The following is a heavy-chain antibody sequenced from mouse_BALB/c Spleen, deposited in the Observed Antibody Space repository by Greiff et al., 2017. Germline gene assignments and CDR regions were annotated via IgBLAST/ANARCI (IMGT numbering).Heavy chain of an antibody. V-gene: IGHV5-9-4*01. Sequence: DVQLVESGGGLVKPGGSLKLSCAASGFTFSSYAMSWVRQSPEKRLEWVAEISSGGSYTYYPDTVTGRFTISRDNAKNTLYLEMSSLRSEDTAMYYCAREGDSLQSAMDYWGQGTSVTVSS. D-gene: IGHD1-2*01. CDR1: GFTFSSYA. CDR3: AREGDSLQSAMDY. CDR2: ISSGGSYT. J-gene: IGHJ4*01.